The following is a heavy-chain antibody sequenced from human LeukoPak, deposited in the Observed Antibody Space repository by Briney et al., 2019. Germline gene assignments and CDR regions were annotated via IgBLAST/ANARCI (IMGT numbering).Heavy chain of an antibody. CDR1: GGSIRSGAFY. J-gene: IGHJ4*02. Sequence: SETLSLTCSVSGGSIRSGAFYWTWIRQPAGKGLEWIGRIYTSGSTNYSPSLNSRVTISLDTSKNQFSLKLSSVTAADTAVYYCARDSAVTYFDYWGQGTLVTVSS. V-gene: IGHV4-61*02. CDR3: ARDSAVTYFDY. D-gene: IGHD4-17*01. CDR2: IYTSGST.